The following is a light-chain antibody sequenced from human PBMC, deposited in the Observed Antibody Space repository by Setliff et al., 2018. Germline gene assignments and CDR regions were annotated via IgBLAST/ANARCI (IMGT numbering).Light chain of an antibody. CDR3: SSFGGNTNLL. V-gene: IGLV2-8*01. J-gene: IGLJ2*01. Sequence: QSVLTQSPSASGSPGQSVTISCTGTSNDVGAYNFVSWYQQYPGNPPKLIIYEVSKRPSGVPDRFFGSKSGNTASLTVSGLQAEDEADYFCSSFGGNTNLLFGGGTKVTVL. CDR1: SNDVGAYNF. CDR2: EVS.